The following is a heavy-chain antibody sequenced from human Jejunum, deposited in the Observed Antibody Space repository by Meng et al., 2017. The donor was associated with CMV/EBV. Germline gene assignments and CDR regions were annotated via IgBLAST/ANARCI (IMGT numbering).Heavy chain of an antibody. CDR1: SFTFSSYA. Sequence: SSFTFSSYAMSWVRQAPRKRLEWVAAISGGGGSTYSADSVQVRFTISRDNSKNTLYLQINSLRAEDTSVYYCAKDDLATDYSHRIFDYWGPGTLVTVSS. J-gene: IGHJ4*02. D-gene: IGHD4-11*01. CDR3: AKDDLATDYSHRIFDY. CDR2: ISGGGGST. V-gene: IGHV3-23*01.